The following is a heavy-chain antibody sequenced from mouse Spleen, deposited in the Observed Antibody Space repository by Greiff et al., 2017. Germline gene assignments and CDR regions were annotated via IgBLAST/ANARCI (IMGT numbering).Heavy chain of an antibody. D-gene: IGHD3-2*01. J-gene: IGHJ3*01. V-gene: IGHV1-64*01. CDR1: GYTFTSYW. CDR3: ATKTARATSWFAY. Sequence: QVQLQQPGAELVKPGASVKLSCKASGYTFTSYWMHWVKQRPGQGLEWIGMIHPNSGSTNYNEKFKSKATLTVDKSSSTAYMQLSSLTSEDSAVYYCATKTARATSWFAYWGQGTLVTVSA. CDR2: IHPNSGST.